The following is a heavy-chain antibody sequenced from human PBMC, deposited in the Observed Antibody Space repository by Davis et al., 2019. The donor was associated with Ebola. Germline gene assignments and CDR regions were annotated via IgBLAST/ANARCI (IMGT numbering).Heavy chain of an antibody. V-gene: IGHV7-4-1*02. CDR1: GYTFTSYA. CDR3: ARDASRDGYNGVAVY. CDR2: INTNTGNP. J-gene: IGHJ4*02. Sequence: AASVKVSCKASGYTFTSYAMNWVRQAPGQGLEWMGWINTNTGNPTYAQGFTGRFVFSLDTSVSTAYLQISSLKAEDTAVYYCARDASRDGYNGVAVYWGQGTLVTVSS. D-gene: IGHD5-24*01.